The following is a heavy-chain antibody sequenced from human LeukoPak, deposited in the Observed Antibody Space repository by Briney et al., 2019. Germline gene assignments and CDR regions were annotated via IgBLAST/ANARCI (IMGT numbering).Heavy chain of an antibody. Sequence: GGSLRLSCAASGFTFSSYGMHWVRQAPGKGLEWVAVIWYDGSNKYYADSVKGRFTISRDNSKNTLYLQMNSLRAEDTAVYYCARDIGYVYFDYWGQGTLVTVSS. J-gene: IGHJ4*02. CDR1: GFTFSSYG. D-gene: IGHD5-12*01. V-gene: IGHV3-33*01. CDR2: IWYDGSNK. CDR3: ARDIGYVYFDY.